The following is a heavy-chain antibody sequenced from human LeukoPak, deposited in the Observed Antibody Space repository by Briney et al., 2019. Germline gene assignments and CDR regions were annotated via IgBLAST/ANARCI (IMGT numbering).Heavy chain of an antibody. CDR1: GFSSSSYS. V-gene: IGHV3-21*01. Sequence: PGGSLRLSCAASGFSSSSYSMKWVRQAPGKGLEWVSSISSSSNYIYYADSVKGRFTISRDNAKNSLYLQMNSLRAEDTAVYYCARVSILIVPYYAFDIWGQGTMVTVS. CDR2: ISSSSNYI. J-gene: IGHJ3*02. CDR3: ARVSILIVPYYAFDI. D-gene: IGHD2/OR15-2a*01.